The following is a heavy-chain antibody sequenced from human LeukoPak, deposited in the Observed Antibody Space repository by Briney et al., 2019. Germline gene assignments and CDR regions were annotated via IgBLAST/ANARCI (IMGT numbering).Heavy chain of an antibody. J-gene: IGHJ3*02. Sequence: SSETLPLTCTVSGGSISSYYWSWIRQPPGKGLEWIGYIYYSGSTNYNPSLKSRVTISVDTSKNQFSLKLSSVTAADTAVYYCASVAYYYDSSGSRHDAFDIWGQGTMVTVSS. D-gene: IGHD3-22*01. CDR2: IYYSGST. V-gene: IGHV4-59*01. CDR1: GGSISSYY. CDR3: ASVAYYYDSSGSRHDAFDI.